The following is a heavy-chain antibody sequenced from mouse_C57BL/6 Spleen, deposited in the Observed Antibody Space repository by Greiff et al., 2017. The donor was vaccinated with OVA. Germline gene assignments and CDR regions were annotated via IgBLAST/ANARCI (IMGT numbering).Heavy chain of an antibody. D-gene: IGHD1-1*01. V-gene: IGHV1-50*01. Sequence: QVQLQQPGAELVKPGASVKLSCKASGYTFTSYWMQWVKQRPGQGLEWIGEIDPSDSYTNYNQKFKGKATLTVDTSSSTAYMQRSSLTSEDSAVYYCARNPITTVVATKDYWGQGTTLTVSS. J-gene: IGHJ2*01. CDR1: GYTFTSYW. CDR2: IDPSDSYT. CDR3: ARNPITTVVATKDY.